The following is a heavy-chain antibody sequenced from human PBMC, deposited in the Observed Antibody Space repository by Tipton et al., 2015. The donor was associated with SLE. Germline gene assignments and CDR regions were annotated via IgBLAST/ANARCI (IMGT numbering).Heavy chain of an antibody. J-gene: IGHJ6*03. V-gene: IGHV4-39*07. CDR1: GDSINSKTYY. D-gene: IGHD3-10*01. CDR3: ARGNYASESYYRLYMDV. CDR2: IYDNADT. Sequence: TLSLTCRVSGDSINSKTYYWGWIRQPPGKGLEWIVSIYDNADTYYNPSLKSRVTMSLDTSKNQISLRLTSVTAADTAIYYCARGNYASESYYRLYMDVWGKGTTVTVSS.